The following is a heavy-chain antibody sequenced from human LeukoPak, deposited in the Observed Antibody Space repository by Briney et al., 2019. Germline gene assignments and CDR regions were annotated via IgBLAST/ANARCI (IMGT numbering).Heavy chain of an antibody. CDR3: ARHDYGDWFDP. Sequence: SETLSLTCTVSGGSISSYYWSWIRRPPGKGLEWIGYIYYSGSTNYNPSLKSRVTISVDTSKNQFSLKLSSVTAADTAVYYCARHDYGDWFDPWGQGTLVTVSS. J-gene: IGHJ5*02. CDR2: IYYSGST. CDR1: GGSISSYY. D-gene: IGHD4-17*01. V-gene: IGHV4-59*01.